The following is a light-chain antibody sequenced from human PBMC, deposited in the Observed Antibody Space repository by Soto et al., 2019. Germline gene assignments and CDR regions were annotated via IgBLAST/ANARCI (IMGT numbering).Light chain of an antibody. V-gene: IGKV3-20*01. Sequence: EIVLTQPPGTLSLSPGERATLSCRASQSVAKNFLAWYQRKPGQAPRRLIYGASTRATDSPDRFSGSGSGTDFTLTISRREPEDFAVYYCQQYSFVPLTFGQGTKVELK. J-gene: IGKJ1*01. CDR3: QQYSFVPLT. CDR1: QSVAKNF. CDR2: GAS.